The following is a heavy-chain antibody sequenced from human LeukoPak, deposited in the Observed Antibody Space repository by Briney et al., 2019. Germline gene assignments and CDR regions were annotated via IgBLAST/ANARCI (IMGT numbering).Heavy chain of an antibody. Sequence: QPGGSLRLSCAASGFTFSSYWMHWVRQAPGKGLVWVSRINSDGSSTSYADSVKGRFTISRDNAKNTLYLQMNSLRAEVTAVYYCAREGGGDGYNTFLDYWGQGTLVTVSS. V-gene: IGHV3-74*01. CDR2: INSDGSST. D-gene: IGHD5-24*01. J-gene: IGHJ4*02. CDR1: GFTFSSYW. CDR3: AREGGGDGYNTFLDY.